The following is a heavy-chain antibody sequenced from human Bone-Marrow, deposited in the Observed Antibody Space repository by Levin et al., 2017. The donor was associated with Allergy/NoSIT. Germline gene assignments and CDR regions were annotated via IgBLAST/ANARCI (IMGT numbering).Heavy chain of an antibody. V-gene: IGHV1-18*01. J-gene: IGHJ5*02. Sequence: ASVKVSCKASGFAFTSYGISWVRQAPGQGLEWMGWVNAWSGVAHYAQNLQDRVAMTTDTSTSTVYLELRSLRSDDTAVYYCARQNPIAGKWERVDPWGQGTLVTVSS. CDR2: VNAWSGVA. CDR1: GFAFTSYG. D-gene: IGHD1-26*01. CDR3: ARQNPIAGKWERVDP.